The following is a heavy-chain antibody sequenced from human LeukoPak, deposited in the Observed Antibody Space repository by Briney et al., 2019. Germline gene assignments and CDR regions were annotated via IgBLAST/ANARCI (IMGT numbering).Heavy chain of an antibody. CDR3: ARAPSGSYYSAY. J-gene: IGHJ4*02. D-gene: IGHD1-26*01. V-gene: IGHV1-69*01. CDR2: IIPIFGTA. Sequence: SVKVSCKASGGTFSSYAISWVRQAPGQALEWMGGIIPIFGTANYAQKFQGRVTITADESTSTAYMELSSLRSEDTAVYYCARAPSGSYYSAYWGRGTLVTVSS. CDR1: GGTFSSYA.